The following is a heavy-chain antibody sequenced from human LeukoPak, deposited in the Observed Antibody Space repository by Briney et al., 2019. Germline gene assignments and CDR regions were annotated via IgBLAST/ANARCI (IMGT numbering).Heavy chain of an antibody. D-gene: IGHD4-23*01. Sequence: SETLSLTCTVSGGSISSYYWSWIRQPPGKGLEWIGYIYYSGSTNYNPSLKSRVTISVDTSKNQFSLKLSSVTAADTAVYYCARWGFNSGYGLDDNWGQGTLVAVSS. J-gene: IGHJ4*02. CDR2: IYYSGST. CDR3: ARWGFNSGYGLDDN. V-gene: IGHV4-59*12. CDR1: GGSISSYY.